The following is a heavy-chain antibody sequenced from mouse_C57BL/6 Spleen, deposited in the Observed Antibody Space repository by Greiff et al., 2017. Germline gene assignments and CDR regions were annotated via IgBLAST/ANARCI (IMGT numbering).Heavy chain of an antibody. CDR1: GYTFTSYW. Sequence: VQLQQPGAELVRPGSSVKLSCKASGYTFTSYWMHWVKQRPIQGLEWIGNIDPSDSETHYNQKFKDKATLTVDKSSSTAYMQLSSLTSEDSAVYYCARGSYGDWYFDVWGTGTTVTVSS. CDR2: IDPSDSET. V-gene: IGHV1-52*01. J-gene: IGHJ1*03. CDR3: ARGSYGDWYFDV. D-gene: IGHD2-12*01.